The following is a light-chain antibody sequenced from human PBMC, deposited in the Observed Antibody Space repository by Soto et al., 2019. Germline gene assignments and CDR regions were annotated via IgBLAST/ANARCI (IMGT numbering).Light chain of an antibody. CDR3: AAWDDTVRSYV. Sequence: QLVLTQPPSVSGTPGQRVTISCSGGISNIATNYVHWFQQLPGTAPKVLSNRDNQRPSGVPDRFSGSKSGTSASLAISGLRYEDESEYYCAAWDDTVRSYVFGTGTKLTVL. V-gene: IGLV1-47*01. CDR1: ISNIATNY. CDR2: RDN. J-gene: IGLJ1*01.